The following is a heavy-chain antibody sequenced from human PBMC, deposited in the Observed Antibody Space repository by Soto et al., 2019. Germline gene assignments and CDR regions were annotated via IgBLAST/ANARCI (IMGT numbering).Heavy chain of an antibody. D-gene: IGHD3-22*01. J-gene: IGHJ6*02. Sequence: SETLSLTCAVYGGSFSGYYWSWIRQPPGKGLEWIGEINHSGSTNYNPSLKSRVTISVDTSKNQFSLKLSSVTAADTAVYYCARDATLKSYDRHCYYYYGMDVWGQGTTVT. CDR3: ARDATLKSYDRHCYYYYGMDV. V-gene: IGHV4-34*01. CDR1: GGSFSGYY. CDR2: INHSGST.